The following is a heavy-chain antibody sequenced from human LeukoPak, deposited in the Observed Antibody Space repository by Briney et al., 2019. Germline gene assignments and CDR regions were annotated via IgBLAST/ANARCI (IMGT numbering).Heavy chain of an antibody. J-gene: IGHJ4*02. D-gene: IGHD5-18*01. CDR3: ARGTGYSYGYNY. CDR1: GYTFTSYD. CDR2: MNPNSGNT. Sequence: GASVKVSCKASGYTFTSYDINWVRQATGQGLEWMGWMNPNSGNTGYTQKFQGRVTMTRNTSISTAYMELSSLRSEDAAVYYCARGTGYSYGYNYWGQGTLVTVSS. V-gene: IGHV1-8*01.